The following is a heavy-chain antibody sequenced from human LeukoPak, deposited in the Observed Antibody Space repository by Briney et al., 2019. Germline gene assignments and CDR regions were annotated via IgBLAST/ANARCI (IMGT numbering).Heavy chain of an antibody. CDR3: ARGFVLGYCSSTSCPDY. Sequence: GGSLRLSCAASGFTFSNYDMNWVRQAPGEGLEWVSVIYSGGSTYYADSVKGRFTISRDNSKNTLYLQMNSLRAEDTAVYYCARGFVLGYCSSTSCPDYWGQGTLVTVSS. D-gene: IGHD2-2*01. V-gene: IGHV3-66*02. CDR2: IYSGGST. J-gene: IGHJ4*02. CDR1: GFTFSNYD.